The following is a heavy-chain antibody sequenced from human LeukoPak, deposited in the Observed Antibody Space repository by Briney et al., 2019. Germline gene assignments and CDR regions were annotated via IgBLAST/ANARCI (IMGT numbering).Heavy chain of an antibody. Sequence: ASVKVSCKASGYTFTGYYMHWVRQAPGQGLEWMGWISAYNGNTKYAQKIQGRVTMTTDTSTSAAYMELRSLRSDDTAVYYCARDRGRYYDSRDFDYWGQGTLVTVSS. J-gene: IGHJ4*02. D-gene: IGHD3-22*01. CDR2: ISAYNGNT. V-gene: IGHV1-18*04. CDR1: GYTFTGYY. CDR3: ARDRGRYYDSRDFDY.